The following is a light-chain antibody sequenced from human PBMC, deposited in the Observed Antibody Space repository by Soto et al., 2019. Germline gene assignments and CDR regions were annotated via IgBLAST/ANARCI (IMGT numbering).Light chain of an antibody. J-gene: IGLJ1*01. CDR2: EVS. CDR3: SSYTSNSTLYV. V-gene: IGLV2-14*01. Sequence: QSALTQPASVSGSPGQSITISCTGTSSDVGGYHYVSWYQQHPGKAPKLMIYEVSNRPSGVSNRFSGSKSGNTASLTISGLQAEDEADYYCSSYTSNSTLYVFGTGTKLTVL. CDR1: SSDVGGYHY.